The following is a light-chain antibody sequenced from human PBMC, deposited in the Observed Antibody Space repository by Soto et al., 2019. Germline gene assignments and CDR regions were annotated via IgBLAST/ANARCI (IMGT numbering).Light chain of an antibody. Sequence: DIPMTQSPSSLSASVGDRVTITCRASQPIARYLNWYQQQPGKAPKVLIYGTSNLQSGVPSRFSGSGTGTDFTLTIDSLHPEDFATYYCQQSYSTNTFGQGTKLEIK. CDR2: GTS. CDR1: QPIARY. CDR3: QQSYSTNT. V-gene: IGKV1-39*01. J-gene: IGKJ2*01.